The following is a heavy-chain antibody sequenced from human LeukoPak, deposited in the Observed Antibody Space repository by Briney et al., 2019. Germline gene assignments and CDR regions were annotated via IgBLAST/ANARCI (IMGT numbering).Heavy chain of an antibody. J-gene: IGHJ3*02. D-gene: IGHD3-3*01. Sequence: SETLSLTCTVSGGSISSYYWSWIRQPPGKGLEWIWYIYTSGSTNYNPSLKSRVTISVDTSKNQFSLKLSSVTAADTAVYYCASFWSGYYRGAFDIWGQGTMVTVSS. CDR3: ASFWSGYYRGAFDI. CDR2: IYTSGST. V-gene: IGHV4-4*09. CDR1: GGSISSYY.